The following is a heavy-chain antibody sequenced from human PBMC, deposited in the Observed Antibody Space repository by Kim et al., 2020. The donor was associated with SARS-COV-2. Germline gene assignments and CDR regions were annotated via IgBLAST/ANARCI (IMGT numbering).Heavy chain of an antibody. CDR3: ARDHTSAAVKTEDAFDI. Sequence: SETLSLTCTVSGGSISSGDYYWSWIRQPPGKGLEWIGYIYYSGSTYYNPSLKSRVTISVDTSKNQFSLKLSSVTAADTAVYYCARDHTSAAVKTEDAFDIWGQGTMVTVSS. CDR1: GGSISSGDYY. CDR2: IYYSGST. D-gene: IGHD6-25*01. V-gene: IGHV4-30-4*01. J-gene: IGHJ3*02.